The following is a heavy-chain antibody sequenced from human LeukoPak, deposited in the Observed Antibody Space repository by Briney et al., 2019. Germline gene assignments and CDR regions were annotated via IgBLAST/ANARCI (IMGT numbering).Heavy chain of an antibody. J-gene: IGHJ4*02. Sequence: GGSLRLSCSASGFTFSSYAMHWVCQAPGKGLEYVSAISSNGGSTYYADSVKGRFTISRDNSKNTLYLQMSSLRAEDTAVYYCWVFVGATYFDYWGQGTLVTVSS. CDR2: ISSNGGST. V-gene: IGHV3-64D*06. D-gene: IGHD1-26*01. CDR3: WVFVGATYFDY. CDR1: GFTFSSYA.